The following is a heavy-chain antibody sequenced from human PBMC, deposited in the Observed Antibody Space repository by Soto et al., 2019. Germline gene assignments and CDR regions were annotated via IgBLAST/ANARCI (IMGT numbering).Heavy chain of an antibody. D-gene: IGHD2-15*01. CDR2: ISYDGSNK. CDR1: VFTFSSYA. J-gene: IGHJ6*02. Sequence: PGGSLRLSCAASVFTFSSYAMHWVRQAPGKGLEWVAVISYDGSNKYYADSVKGRFTISRDNSKNTLYLQMNNLRAEDTAVYYCARDEVDKPGFGPYYYYYGMDVWGQGTTVTVSS. CDR3: ARDEVDKPGFGPYYYYYGMDV. V-gene: IGHV3-30-3*01.